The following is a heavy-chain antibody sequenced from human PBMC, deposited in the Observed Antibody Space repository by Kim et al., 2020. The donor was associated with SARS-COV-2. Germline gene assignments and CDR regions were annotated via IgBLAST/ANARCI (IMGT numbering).Heavy chain of an antibody. CDR2: ISWNSGSI. Sequence: GGSLRLSCAASGFTFDDYAMHWVRQAPGKGLEWVSGISWNSGSIGYADSVKGRFTLSRDNAKNSLYLQMNSLRAEDTALYYCAKDRGWRVDPDAFDIWG. CDR1: GFTFDDYA. J-gene: IGHJ3*02. D-gene: IGHD2-15*01. V-gene: IGHV3-9*01. CDR3: AKDRGWRVDPDAFDI.